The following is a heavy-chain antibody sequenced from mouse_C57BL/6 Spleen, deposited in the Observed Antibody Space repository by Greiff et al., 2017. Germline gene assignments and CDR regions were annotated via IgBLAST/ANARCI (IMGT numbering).Heavy chain of an antibody. Sequence: VQLQQSGPELVKPGASVKISCKASGYTFTDYYMNWVKQSHGKSLEWIGDINPNNGGTSYNQKFKGKATLTVDKSSSTAYMELRSLTSEDSAVYYCASTPLIPYYFDYWGQGTTLTVSS. J-gene: IGHJ2*01. CDR3: ASTPLIPYYFDY. CDR2: INPNNGGT. CDR1: GYTFTDYY. V-gene: IGHV1-26*01.